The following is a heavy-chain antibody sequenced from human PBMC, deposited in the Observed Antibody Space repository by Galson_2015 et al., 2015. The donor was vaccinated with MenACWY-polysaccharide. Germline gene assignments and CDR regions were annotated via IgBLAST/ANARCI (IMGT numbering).Heavy chain of an antibody. Sequence: SLRLSCAASGFIFSRYAMAWVRQAPGKGLEWVSSIDGRGANTYYKDSVKGRSTISRDSSKNTLYLQLNSLRADDSAVYFCAREHCDEVRCYGVPDDFWGQGTLVTVSS. D-gene: IGHD3-16*01. CDR2: IDGRGANT. CDR1: GFIFSRYA. CDR3: AREHCDEVRCYGVPDDF. J-gene: IGHJ4*02. V-gene: IGHV3-23*01.